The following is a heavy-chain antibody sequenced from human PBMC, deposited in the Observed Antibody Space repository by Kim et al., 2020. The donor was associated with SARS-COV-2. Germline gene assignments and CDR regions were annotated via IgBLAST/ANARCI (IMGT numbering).Heavy chain of an antibody. V-gene: IGHV1-18*01. CDR2: ISAYNGNT. CDR1: GYTFTSYG. Sequence: ASVKVSCKASGYTFTSYGISWVRQAPGQGLEWMGWISAYNGNTNYAQKLQGRVTMTTDTSTSTAYMELRSLRSDDTAVYYCARAPYYDFWSGYYVEDYYYGMDVWGQGTTVTVSS. J-gene: IGHJ6*02. D-gene: IGHD3-3*01. CDR3: ARAPYYDFWSGYYVEDYYYGMDV.